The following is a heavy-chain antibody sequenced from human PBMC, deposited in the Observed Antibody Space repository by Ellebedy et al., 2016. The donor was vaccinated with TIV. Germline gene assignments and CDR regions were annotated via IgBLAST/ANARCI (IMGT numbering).Heavy chain of an antibody. CDR2: MYSAGSA. V-gene: IGHV3-NL1*01. CDR3: AGLGALDY. CDR1: GFTFSSHG. D-gene: IGHD3-16*01. Sequence: GESLKISCAASGFTFSSHGMHWVRQAPGKGLEWVSLMYSAGSAYYADSVKGIFTISRDSSKNTLYLQMNSLRVEDTAIYYCAGLGALDYWGQGTLVTVSS. J-gene: IGHJ4*02.